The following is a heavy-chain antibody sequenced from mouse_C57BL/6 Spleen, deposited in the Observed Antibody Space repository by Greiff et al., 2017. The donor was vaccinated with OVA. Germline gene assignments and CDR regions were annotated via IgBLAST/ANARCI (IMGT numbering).Heavy chain of an antibody. J-gene: IGHJ1*03. CDR2: IYPGNSDT. V-gene: IGHV1-5*01. Sequence: EVKLVESGTVLARPGASVKMSCKTSGYTFTSYWMHWVKQRPGQGLEWIGAIYPGNSDTSYNQKFKGKAKLTAVTSASTAYMELSSLTNEDSAVYYCTRSETGTGYFDVWGTGTTVTVSS. CDR3: TRSETGTGYFDV. CDR1: GYTFTSYW. D-gene: IGHD4-1*01.